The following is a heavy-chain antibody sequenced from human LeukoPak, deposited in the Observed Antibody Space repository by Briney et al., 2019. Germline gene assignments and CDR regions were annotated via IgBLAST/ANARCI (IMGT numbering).Heavy chain of an antibody. V-gene: IGHV3-23*01. Sequence: HPGGSLRLSCAASGFTFSSYWMSWVRQAPGKGLEWVSAISGSGGSTYYADSVKGRFTISRDNSKNTLYLQMNSLRAEDTAVYYCAKQPAAMRLFDYWGQGTLVTVSS. CDR3: AKQPAAMRLFDY. CDR1: GFTFSSYW. CDR2: ISGSGGST. J-gene: IGHJ4*02. D-gene: IGHD2-2*01.